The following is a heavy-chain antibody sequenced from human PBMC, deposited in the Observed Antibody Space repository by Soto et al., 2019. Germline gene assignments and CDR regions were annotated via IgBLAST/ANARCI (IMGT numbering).Heavy chain of an antibody. J-gene: IGHJ4*02. CDR3: AKGARSWGFYY. CDR2: MNPNNGNT. CDR1: GYAFTSDD. D-gene: IGHD7-27*01. V-gene: IGHV1-8*01. Sequence: QVQLVQSGAEVKKPGASVKISCKASGYAFTSDDFNWVRQATGQGREWMGWMNPNNGNTAYAQKFQGRVTMTRDTSLGIAYMELSRLTSEDTAVYYCAKGARSWGFYYRGQGNLVTVSS.